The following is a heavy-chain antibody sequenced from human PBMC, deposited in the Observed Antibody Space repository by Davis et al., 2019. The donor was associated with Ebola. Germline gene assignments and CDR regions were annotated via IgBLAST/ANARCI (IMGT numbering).Heavy chain of an antibody. D-gene: IGHD6-13*01. J-gene: IGHJ6*04. CDR3: TGSWYYYGMDV. Sequence: GESLKISCAASGFTFSNAWMSWVRQAPGKGLEWVGRIKSKTDGGTTDYAAPVKGRFTISRDDSKNTLYLQMNSLKTEDTAVYYCTGSWYYYGMDVWGKGTTVTVSS. CDR2: IKSKTDGGTT. V-gene: IGHV3-15*01. CDR1: GFTFSNAW.